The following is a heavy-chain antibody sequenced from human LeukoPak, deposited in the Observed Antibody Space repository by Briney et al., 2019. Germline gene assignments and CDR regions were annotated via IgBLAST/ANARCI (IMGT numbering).Heavy chain of an antibody. CDR1: GGSISSYY. J-gene: IGHJ4*02. D-gene: IGHD3-22*01. CDR3: ARVVYYYDSSGLAFDY. Sequence: SETLSLTCTASGGSISSYYWSWIRQPPGKGLEWIGYIYYSGSTNYNPSLKSRVTISVDTSKNQFSLKLSSVTAADTAVYYCARVVYYYDSSGLAFDYWGQGTLVTVSS. V-gene: IGHV4-59*01. CDR2: IYYSGST.